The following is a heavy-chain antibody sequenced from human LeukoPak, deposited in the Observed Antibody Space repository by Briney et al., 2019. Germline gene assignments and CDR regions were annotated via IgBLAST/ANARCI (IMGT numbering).Heavy chain of an antibody. J-gene: IGHJ4*02. V-gene: IGHV3-7*03. Sequence: GGSLRLSCVASGFTFGKYWMSWVRQAPGKGLEWVANIKLDGSEKNYVDSVKGRFIISRDNTKNSLYLQMNSLRVEDTAVFYCARDQYDTWSRRGNFDSWGQGTLVIVSS. CDR2: IKLDGSEK. CDR3: ARDQYDTWSRRGNFDS. CDR1: GFTFGKYW. D-gene: IGHD3-3*01.